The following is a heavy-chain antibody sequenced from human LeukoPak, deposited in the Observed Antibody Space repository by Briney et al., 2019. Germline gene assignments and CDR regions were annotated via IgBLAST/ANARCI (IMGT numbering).Heavy chain of an antibody. CDR2: IYPGDSDT. Sequence: GESLKISCKGSGYSFTSYWIGWVRQMPGKGLEWMGIIYPGDSDTRYSPSFQGQVTISADKSISTAYLQWSSLKASDTAMYYCARLALAAAGTRYFDYWGQGNLVTVSS. CDR3: ARLALAAAGTRYFDY. V-gene: IGHV5-51*01. CDR1: GYSFTSYW. J-gene: IGHJ4*02. D-gene: IGHD6-13*01.